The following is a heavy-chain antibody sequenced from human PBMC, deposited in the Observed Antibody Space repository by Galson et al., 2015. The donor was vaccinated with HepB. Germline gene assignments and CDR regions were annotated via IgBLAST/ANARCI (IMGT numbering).Heavy chain of an antibody. CDR3: ARGGSISTSMSDAFDI. D-gene: IGHD2-2*01. CDR2: INPNSGGT. Sequence: SVKVSCKASGYTFTGYYMHWVRQAPGQGLEWMGWINPNSGGTNYAQKFQGWVTMTRDTSISTAYMELSRLRSDDTAVYYCARGGSISTSMSDAFDIWGQGTMVTVSS. V-gene: IGHV1-2*04. J-gene: IGHJ3*02. CDR1: GYTFTGYY.